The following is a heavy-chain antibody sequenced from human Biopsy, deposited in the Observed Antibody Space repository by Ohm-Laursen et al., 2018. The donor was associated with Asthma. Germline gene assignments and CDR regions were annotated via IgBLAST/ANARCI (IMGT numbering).Heavy chain of an antibody. CDR3: ARRAPPGIVGPHVGGGMDV. Sequence: SDTLSLTCTVSGGSISSYYWSWIRQPPGQGLEWIGYIYYSGSTNYNPSLKSRVTISVDTSKNQFSLKLSSVTAADTAVYYCARRAPPGIVGPHVGGGMDVWGQGTTVTVSS. J-gene: IGHJ6*02. CDR1: GGSISSYY. D-gene: IGHD2-2*01. V-gene: IGHV4-59*07. CDR2: IYYSGST.